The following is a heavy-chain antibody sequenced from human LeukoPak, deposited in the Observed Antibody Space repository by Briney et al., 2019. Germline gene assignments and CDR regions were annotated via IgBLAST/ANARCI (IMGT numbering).Heavy chain of an antibody. D-gene: IGHD3-22*01. Sequence: SVKVSCKASGYTFTSYGISWVRQAPGQGLEWIGGIIPVFQTPNYAQNFRGRVTITTDESTRTAYMELSSLRSEDTAIYYCARDSTLSRVITATTTYHYFYYIDVWGKGTTVTISS. CDR1: GYTFTSYG. J-gene: IGHJ6*03. CDR2: IIPVFQTP. CDR3: ARDSTLSRVITATTTYHYFYYIDV. V-gene: IGHV1-69*05.